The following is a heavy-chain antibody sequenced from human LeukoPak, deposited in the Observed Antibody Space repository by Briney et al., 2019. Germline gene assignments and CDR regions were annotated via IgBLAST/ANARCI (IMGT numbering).Heavy chain of an antibody. CDR3: ARVGCSSTSCYAGGWFHP. V-gene: IGHV3-53*01. D-gene: IGHD2-2*01. CDR2: IYSGGST. J-gene: IGHJ5*02. Sequence: PGGSLRLSCAASGFTVSSNYMSWVRQAPGKGREWVSGIYSGGSTYYADSVKGRFTISRDNSKNTLYLQRNSLRAEDTAVYYCARVGCSSTSCYAGGWFHPRGQGTLVTVSP. CDR1: GFTVSSNY.